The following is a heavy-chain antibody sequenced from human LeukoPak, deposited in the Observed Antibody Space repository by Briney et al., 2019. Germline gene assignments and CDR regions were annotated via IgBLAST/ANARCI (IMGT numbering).Heavy chain of an antibody. J-gene: IGHJ4*02. Sequence: PGGSLRLSCAASRFTFSTYTMNWVRQAPGKGLEWVALTSSDGSSKYYTDSVKGRFTISRDNSKNTLYLQMNSLRAEDTAVYYCAREGGDLRWKNRFDFWGQGTLVTVSS. CDR1: RFTFSTYT. CDR3: AREGGDLRWKNRFDF. V-gene: IGHV3-30*03. CDR2: TSSDGSSK. D-gene: IGHD4-23*01.